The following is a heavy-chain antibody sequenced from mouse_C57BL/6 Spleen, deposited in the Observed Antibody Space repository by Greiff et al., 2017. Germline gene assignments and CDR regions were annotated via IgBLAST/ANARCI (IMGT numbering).Heavy chain of an antibody. CDR1: GYTFTSYW. Sequence: QVQLQQPGAELVMPGASVKLSCKASGYTFTSYWMHWVKQRPGQGLEWIGEIDPSDSYTNYNQKFKGKSTLTVDKSSSNAYMQLSSLTSEDSAVYYCARWATVVALDYWGQGTTLTVSS. CDR2: IDPSDSYT. V-gene: IGHV1-69*01. J-gene: IGHJ2*01. D-gene: IGHD1-1*01. CDR3: ARWATVVALDY.